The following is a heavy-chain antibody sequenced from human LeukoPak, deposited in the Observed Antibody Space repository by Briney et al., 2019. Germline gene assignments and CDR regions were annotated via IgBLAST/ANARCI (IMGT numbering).Heavy chain of an antibody. J-gene: IGHJ4*02. CDR3: TRGITIFGVVKYFDY. CDR1: GFTFGDYA. V-gene: IGHV3-49*04. Sequence: GGSLRLSCTASGFTFGDYAMSWVRQAPGKGLEWVGFIRSKAYGGTTEYAASVKGRFTISRDDSKSIAYLQMNSLKTGDTAVYYCTRGITIFGVVKYFDYWGQGTLVTVSS. D-gene: IGHD3-3*01. CDR2: IRSKAYGGTT.